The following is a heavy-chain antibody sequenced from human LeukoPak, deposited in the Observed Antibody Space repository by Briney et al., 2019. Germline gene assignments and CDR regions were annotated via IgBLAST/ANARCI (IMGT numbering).Heavy chain of an antibody. V-gene: IGHV4-59*08. D-gene: IGHD2-2*01. CDR1: GVSISSYY. CDR2: IYYSGST. CDR3: ARLGRTSYWYFDL. J-gene: IGHJ2*01. Sequence: PSGALFLPCPGSGVSISSYYWSWIGPPPGKGLEWIGYIYYSGSTNYNPSLKSRVTISVDTSKNQFSLKLSSVTAADTAVYYCARLGRTSYWYFDLWGRGTLVTVSS.